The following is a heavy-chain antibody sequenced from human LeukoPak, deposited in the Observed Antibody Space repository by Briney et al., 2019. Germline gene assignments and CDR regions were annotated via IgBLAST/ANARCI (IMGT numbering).Heavy chain of an antibody. CDR2: INPSTGDT. J-gene: IGHJ3*02. CDR1: GYTFTIYG. Sequence: ASVKVSCKTSGYTFTIYGVTWVRQAPGQGLEWMGWINPSTGDTSFAQRFRDRVTMTTDTSTTTAYMEVRSLRSDDTAVYYCASGVVSSWTGDAFDIWGQGTMVTVSS. V-gene: IGHV1-18*01. CDR3: ASGVVSSWTGDAFDI. D-gene: IGHD6-13*01.